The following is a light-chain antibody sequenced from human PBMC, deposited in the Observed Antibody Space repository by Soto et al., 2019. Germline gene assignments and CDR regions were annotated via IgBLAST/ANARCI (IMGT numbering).Light chain of an antibody. V-gene: IGLV2-11*01. CDR2: DVS. J-gene: IGLJ2*01. CDR3: CSYGGGYTPLV. Sequence: QSALTQPRSVSASPGQSVTLSCTGSRSDVGVYNYVSWYQQHPGKAPKLMIYDVSKRPSWVPGRFSGSKSGNTASLTISGLQAEDEADYYCCSYGGGYTPLVFGGGTKLTVL. CDR1: RSDVGVYNY.